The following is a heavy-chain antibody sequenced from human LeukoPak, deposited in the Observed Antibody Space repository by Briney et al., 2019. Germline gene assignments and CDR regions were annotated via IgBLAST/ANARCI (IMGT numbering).Heavy chain of an antibody. D-gene: IGHD3-22*01. CDR2: IYPGDSDT. Sequence: GESLKISCKGSGYSFTSYWIGWVRQMPGKGMEWMGIIYPGDSDTRYSPSFQGQVTISDDKSISTAYLQWSSLKASDTAMYYCARVGYYDSSGIGGYFQHWGQGTLVTVSS. CDR1: GYSFTSYW. J-gene: IGHJ1*01. V-gene: IGHV5-51*01. CDR3: ARVGYYDSSGIGGYFQH.